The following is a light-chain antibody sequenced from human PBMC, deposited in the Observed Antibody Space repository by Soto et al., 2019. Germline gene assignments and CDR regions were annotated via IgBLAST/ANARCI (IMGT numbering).Light chain of an antibody. CDR3: QQYNDWPPWT. CDR2: GAS. J-gene: IGKJ1*01. CDR1: QSVSSN. V-gene: IGKV3-15*01. Sequence: EIVMTQSPVTLSVSPGERATLSCRASQSVSSNLAWYQQKPGQAPRLLIYGASTRATSIPARFSGSGSGTEFTLTISSLQSEDFAVYYCQQYNDWPPWTFGQGTKVDIK.